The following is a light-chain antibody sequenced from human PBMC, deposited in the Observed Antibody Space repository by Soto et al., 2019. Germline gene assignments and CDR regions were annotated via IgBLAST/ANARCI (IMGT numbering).Light chain of an antibody. CDR2: EGS. V-gene: IGLV2-23*01. Sequence: QSALTQPASVSGSRGQSITISCTGTSSDVGSYNLVSWYQQHPGKAPKLMIYEGSKRPSGVSNRFSGSKSGNTASLTISGLQAEDEADYYCCSYAGSYVFGTGTKLPVL. J-gene: IGLJ1*01. CDR3: CSYAGSYV. CDR1: SSDVGSYNL.